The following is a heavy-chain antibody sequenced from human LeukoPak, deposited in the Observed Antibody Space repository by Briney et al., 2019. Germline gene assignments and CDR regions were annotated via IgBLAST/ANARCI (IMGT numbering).Heavy chain of an antibody. D-gene: IGHD6-13*01. V-gene: IGHV4-59*08. Sequence: SETLSLACTVSGGSISSYYWTWIRQPPGKGLEWIGYIYYSGSTNYNPSLKSRVTISVDTSKNQFSLKLSSVTAADTAVYYCARPHSNTWYSAFDIWGQGTMVTVSS. CDR1: GGSISSYY. J-gene: IGHJ3*02. CDR3: ARPHSNTWYSAFDI. CDR2: IYYSGST.